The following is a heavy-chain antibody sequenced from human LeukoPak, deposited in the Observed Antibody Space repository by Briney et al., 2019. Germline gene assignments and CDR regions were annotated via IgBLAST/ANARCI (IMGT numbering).Heavy chain of an antibody. CDR1: GGSISSSNW. Sequence: SETLSLTCAVSGGSISSSNWWSWVRQPPGKGLEWIGEIYHSGSTNYNPSLKSRVTISVDKSKNQFSLKLSSVTAADTAVYYCARDLWFGELLFNWFDPWGQGTLVTVSS. J-gene: IGHJ5*02. CDR3: ARDLWFGELLFNWFDP. D-gene: IGHD3-10*01. V-gene: IGHV4-4*02. CDR2: IYHSGST.